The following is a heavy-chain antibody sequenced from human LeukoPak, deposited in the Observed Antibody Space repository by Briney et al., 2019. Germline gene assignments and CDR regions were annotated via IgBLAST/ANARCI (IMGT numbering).Heavy chain of an antibody. CDR3: ARHLYDYVWGSYRVSNY. CDR1: GGSIRSYY. V-gene: IGHV4-59*08. CDR2: IYYSGST. D-gene: IGHD3-16*02. Sequence: SETLSLTCTVSGGSIRSYYWTWIRQPPGKGLEWIGYIYYSGSTNYNPSLKSRVTISVDASKNQFSLKLSSVTAADTAVYYCARHLYDYVWGSYRVSNYWGQGTLVTVSS. J-gene: IGHJ4*02.